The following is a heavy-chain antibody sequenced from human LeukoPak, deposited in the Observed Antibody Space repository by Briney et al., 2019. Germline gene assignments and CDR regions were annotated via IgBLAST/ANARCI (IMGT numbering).Heavy chain of an antibody. CDR2: INHSGST. CDR3: PRNGCYVKFVY. Sequence: SETLSLTCALSGYSLSIIYYWGWIRRPPGNGLEWIGTINHSGSTYYNPSLKSRVTISVDTSKNQFSLNLNSVTAADTAFYYNPRNGCYVKFVYWGQGALVTVSS. D-gene: IGHD1-26*01. J-gene: IGHJ4*02. CDR1: GYSLSIIYY. V-gene: IGHV4-38-2*01.